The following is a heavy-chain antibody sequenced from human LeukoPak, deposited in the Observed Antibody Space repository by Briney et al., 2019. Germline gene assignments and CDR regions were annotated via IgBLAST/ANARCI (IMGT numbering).Heavy chain of an antibody. CDR1: GYTFTGYY. CDR3: ARVRYCSSTSCYIDEYFQH. Sequence: GASVKVSCKASGYTFTGYYMHWVRQAPGQGIEWLGWINPNSGGTNYAQKFQGRVTMTRHTSISTAYMELSRLRSDDTAVYYCARVRYCSSTSCYIDEYFQHWGQGTLVTVSS. J-gene: IGHJ1*01. V-gene: IGHV1-2*02. CDR2: INPNSGGT. D-gene: IGHD2-2*01.